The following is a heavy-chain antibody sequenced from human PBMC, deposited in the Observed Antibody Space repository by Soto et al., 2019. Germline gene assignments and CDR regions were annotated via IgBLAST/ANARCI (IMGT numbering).Heavy chain of an antibody. V-gene: IGHV3-30-3*01. D-gene: IGHD3-3*01. CDR2: ISDDGSNT. J-gene: IGHJ4*02. CDR1: GFTFSRHT. CDR3: ARELYYDFWSGFNTLPYYFDD. Sequence: QVQLVESGGGVVQPGRSLRLSCAASGFTFSRHTMHWVRQAPGKGLEWVAAISDDGSNTYYADSVKGRFTISRDNSKNTLYLQMNSLSSEDTAVHHCARELYYDFWSGFNTLPYYFDDWGQGTLVTVSS.